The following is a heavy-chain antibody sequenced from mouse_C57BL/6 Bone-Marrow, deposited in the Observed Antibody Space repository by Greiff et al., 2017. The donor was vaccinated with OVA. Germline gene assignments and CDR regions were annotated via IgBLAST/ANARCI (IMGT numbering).Heavy chain of an antibody. CDR3: AYPTVPYDMDD. J-gene: IGHJ4*01. CDR1: GYTFTSYW. D-gene: IGHD1-1*01. Sequence: QVQLQQPGAELVKPGASVKLSCKASGYTFTSYWMHWVKQRPGQGLEWIGMIHPNSGSTNYNEKFKSKATLTVDKSSSTASMQLSSLTSEDSAVDYCAYPTVPYDMDDWGQGTSVTVSS. V-gene: IGHV1-64*01. CDR2: IHPNSGST.